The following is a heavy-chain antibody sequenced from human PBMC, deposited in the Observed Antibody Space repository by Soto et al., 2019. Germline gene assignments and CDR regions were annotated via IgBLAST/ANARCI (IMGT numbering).Heavy chain of an antibody. CDR1: GDSISNLDYS. Sequence: SETLSLTYSVSGDSISNLDYSWAWIRQPPGQALEYIGYIYKSATTYYNPSFESRVAISVDTSKSQFSLNVTSVTAADTAVYFCVRGRYCRPGRCFRNLFDSWGQGALVTVSS. CDR2: IYKSATT. CDR3: VRGRYCRPGRCFRNLFDS. D-gene: IGHD2-15*01. J-gene: IGHJ5*01. V-gene: IGHV4-30-4*01.